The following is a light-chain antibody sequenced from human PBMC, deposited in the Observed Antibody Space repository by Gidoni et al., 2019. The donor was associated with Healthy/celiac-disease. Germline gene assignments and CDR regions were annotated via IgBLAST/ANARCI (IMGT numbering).Light chain of an antibody. CDR1: QSISRY. V-gene: IGKV1-39*01. CDR3: QQSYSTPLT. Sequence: DIQMPQSPSSLSASVGDRVTITCRASQSISRYLTLYQQKPGKAPKLLIYAASSLQSGVPSRFSGSGSGIDFTLTISSLQPEDFATYYCQQSYSTPLTFGGGTKVEIK. J-gene: IGKJ4*01. CDR2: AAS.